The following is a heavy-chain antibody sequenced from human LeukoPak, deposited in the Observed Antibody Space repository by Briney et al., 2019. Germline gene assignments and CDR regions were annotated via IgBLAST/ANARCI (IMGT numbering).Heavy chain of an antibody. V-gene: IGHV4-4*07. Sequence: SETLSLTCTVSGDSISSYYWSWIRQPAGKGLEWIGRIYTSGSTNYNPSLKSRVTMSVDTSKNQFSLKLSSVTAADTAVYYCARNDEEARGDAFDIWGQGTMVTVSS. J-gene: IGHJ3*02. CDR2: IYTSGST. CDR3: ARNDEEARGDAFDI. CDR1: GDSISSYY. D-gene: IGHD1-1*01.